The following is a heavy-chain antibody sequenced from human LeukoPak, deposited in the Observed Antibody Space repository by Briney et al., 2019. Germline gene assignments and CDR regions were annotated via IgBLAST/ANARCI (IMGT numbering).Heavy chain of an antibody. V-gene: IGHV4-30-2*01. Sequence: SETLSLTCTVSGGSISSGGYYWSWIRQPPGKGLEWIGYIYHSGSTYYNPSLKSRVTISVDRSKNQFSLKLSSVTAADTAVYYCARDGGYCGSTSCPRPWFDPWGQGTLVTVSS. CDR3: ARDGGYCGSTSCPRPWFDP. J-gene: IGHJ5*02. D-gene: IGHD2-2*01. CDR1: GGSISSGGYY. CDR2: IYHSGST.